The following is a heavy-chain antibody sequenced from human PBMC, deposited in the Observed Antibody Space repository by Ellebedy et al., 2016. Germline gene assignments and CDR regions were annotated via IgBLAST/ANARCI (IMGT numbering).Heavy chain of an antibody. V-gene: IGHV4-39*07. CDR2: IYYSGST. CDR1: GGSISSSSYY. Sequence: SETLSLXCTVSGGSISSSSYYWGWIRQPPGKGLEWIGSIYYSGSTYYNPSLKSRVTISVDTSKNQFSLKLSSVTAADTAVYYCSMVRANWFDPWGQGTLVTVSS. D-gene: IGHD3-10*01. J-gene: IGHJ5*02. CDR3: SMVRANWFDP.